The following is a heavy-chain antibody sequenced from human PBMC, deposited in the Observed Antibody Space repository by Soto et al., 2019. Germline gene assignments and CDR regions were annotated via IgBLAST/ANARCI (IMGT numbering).Heavy chain of an antibody. J-gene: IGHJ5*02. Sequence: GGSLRLSCAASGFTFSSYGMHWVRQAPGKGLEWVAVISYDGSNKYYADSVKGRFTISRDNSKNSLYLQMNSLRAEDTAVYYCARGIATGQLDPWGQGTLVTVSS. CDR1: GFTFSSYG. CDR3: ARGIATGQLDP. V-gene: IGHV3-30*03. CDR2: ISYDGSNK. D-gene: IGHD2-15*01.